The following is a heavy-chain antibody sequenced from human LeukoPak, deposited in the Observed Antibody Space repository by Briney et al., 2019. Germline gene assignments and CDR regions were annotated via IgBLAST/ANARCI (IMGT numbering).Heavy chain of an antibody. J-gene: IGHJ4*02. Sequence: GRSLRLSCAASGFTFSSYAMHWVRQASGKGLEWVAVISYDGSNKYYADSVKGRFTISRDNSKNTLYLQMNSLRAEDTAVYYCARDQTSVATMPSTGDDYWGQGTLVTVSS. D-gene: IGHD5-24*01. CDR2: ISYDGSNK. CDR3: ARDQTSVATMPSTGDDY. CDR1: GFTFSSYA. V-gene: IGHV3-30-3*01.